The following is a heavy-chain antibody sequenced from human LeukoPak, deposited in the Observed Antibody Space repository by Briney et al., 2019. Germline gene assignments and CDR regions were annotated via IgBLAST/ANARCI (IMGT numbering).Heavy chain of an antibody. D-gene: IGHD4-17*01. CDR1: GFTVSSNE. Sequence: GGSLRLSCAASGFTVSSNEMSWVRQAPGKGLEWVSYISISGTTIYYADSVKGRFTFSRDNAKNSLYLQMNSLRAEDTAVYYCARAGRLQYGDYVAFDYWGQGTLVTVSS. CDR3: ARAGRLQYGDYVAFDY. CDR2: ISISGTTI. J-gene: IGHJ4*02. V-gene: IGHV3-48*03.